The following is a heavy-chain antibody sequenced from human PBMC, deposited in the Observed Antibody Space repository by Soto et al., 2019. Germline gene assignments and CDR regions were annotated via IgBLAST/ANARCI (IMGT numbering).Heavy chain of an antibody. CDR3: ARGGGLAGYMDV. D-gene: IGHD3-16*01. CDR2: INPSGDST. J-gene: IGHJ6*03. Sequence: QVQLVQSGAEVREPGASVKVSCRASGYTFSNYYIHWVRQAPGQGLEWMGIINPSGDSTSYAQKFQDRVTLTRDASSSIVTMELSSLRSEDTAVNFCARGGGLAGYMDVWGTGTTVTVAS. CDR1: GYTFSNYY. V-gene: IGHV1-46*03.